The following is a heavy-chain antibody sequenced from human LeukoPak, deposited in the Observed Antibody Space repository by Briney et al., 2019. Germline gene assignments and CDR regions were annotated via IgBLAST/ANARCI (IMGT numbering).Heavy chain of an antibody. D-gene: IGHD3-10*01. CDR1: GFSFGDYA. CDR2: ISGSGTT. J-gene: IGHJ6*02. V-gene: IGHV3-23*01. Sequence: GGSLRLSCATSGFSFGDYAMNWVRRAPGKGLEWVSTISGSGTTYYANSVKGRFTISRDNSKKSLYLQMNSLRPEDAAVYYWAKQRNFYGSDTSSDVWGQGTTVTVSS. CDR3: AKQRNFYGSDTSSDV.